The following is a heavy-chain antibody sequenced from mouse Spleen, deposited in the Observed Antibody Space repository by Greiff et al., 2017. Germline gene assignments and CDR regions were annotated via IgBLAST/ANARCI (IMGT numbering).Heavy chain of an antibody. CDR3: ARDYDYHAMDY. CDR2: IDPGDGDT. V-gene: IGHV14-1*01. Sequence: VQLQQSGAELVRPGASVKLSCTASGFNIKDSYMHWVKQRPEQGLEWIGRIDPGDGDTEYPPKFPGKATMTADTTSNTAYLQLRSLTSEDTAVYYCARDYDYHAMDYWGQGTSVTVSS. CDR1: GFNIKDSY. D-gene: IGHD1-1*02. J-gene: IGHJ4*01.